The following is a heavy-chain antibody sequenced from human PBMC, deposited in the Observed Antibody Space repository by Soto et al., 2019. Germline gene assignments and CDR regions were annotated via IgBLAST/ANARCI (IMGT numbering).Heavy chain of an antibody. CDR2: ISAYNGNT. V-gene: IGHV1-18*01. CDR3: ARPGGPYYYDSSGYYYLVY. D-gene: IGHD3-22*01. J-gene: IGHJ4*01. CDR1: GYTFTSYG. Sequence: ASVKVSCKASGYTFTSYGISWVRQAPGQGLEWMGWISAYNGNTNYAQKLQGRVTMTTDTSTSTAYMELRSLRSDDTAVYYCARPGGPYYYDSSGYYYLVYWGHGTLVTVSS.